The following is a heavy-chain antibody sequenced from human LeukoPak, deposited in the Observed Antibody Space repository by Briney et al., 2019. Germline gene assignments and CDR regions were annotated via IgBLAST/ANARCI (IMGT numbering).Heavy chain of an antibody. Sequence: GASVKVSCKVSGYTLTELSIHWVRQDPGKGLEWMGHFDPEDGETIYAQKFQGRVTMTEDTSTDTAYMELGSLRSEDTAVYYCATPMAGDPSGEEEPFDIWGQGTMVTVSS. D-gene: IGHD3-10*01. J-gene: IGHJ3*02. CDR2: FDPEDGET. V-gene: IGHV1-24*01. CDR3: ATPMAGDPSGEEEPFDI. CDR1: GYTLTELS.